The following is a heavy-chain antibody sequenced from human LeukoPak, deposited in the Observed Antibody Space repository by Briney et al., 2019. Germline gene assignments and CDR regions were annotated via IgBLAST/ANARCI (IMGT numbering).Heavy chain of an antibody. CDR2: MNPNSGDA. Sequence: ASVKVSCKASGYTYTSYDINWVRQATGQGLEWMGWMNPNSGDAGSAQKFQGGVTMTRDTSITTAYMELSSLRSEDTAVYYCARWGGNHLDTDFDYWGQGTLVTVSS. CDR3: ARWGGNHLDTDFDY. V-gene: IGHV1-8*01. D-gene: IGHD3-16*01. CDR1: GYTYTSYD. J-gene: IGHJ4*02.